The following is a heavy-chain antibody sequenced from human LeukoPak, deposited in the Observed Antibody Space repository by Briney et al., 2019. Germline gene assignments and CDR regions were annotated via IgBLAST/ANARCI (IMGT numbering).Heavy chain of an antibody. CDR2: ISAYNGNT. CDR3: VRDEDYGIYVNFDF. J-gene: IGHJ4*02. V-gene: IGHV1-18*01. Sequence: ASVKVSCKASGGTFNSYTISWVRQAPGQGLEWMGWISAYNGNTNYAQKLQGRVTMTTDTSTSTAYMELRSLRSDDTAVYYCVRDEDYGIYVNFDFWGQGTLVTVSS. D-gene: IGHD4-17*01. CDR1: GGTFNSYT.